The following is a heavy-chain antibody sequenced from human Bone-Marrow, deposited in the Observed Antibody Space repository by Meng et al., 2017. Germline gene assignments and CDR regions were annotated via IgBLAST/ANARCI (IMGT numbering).Heavy chain of an antibody. Sequence: ASVKVSCKASGYTFTSYYMHWVRQAPGQGLEWMGIINPSGGSTSYAQKFQGRVTMTRDTSTSTVYMELSSLRSEDTAVYYCARDSELRITAGNDSGSWSDFAYWGPGTLVRVSS. J-gene: IGHJ4*02. CDR3: ARDSELRITAGNDSGSWSDFAY. D-gene: IGHD1-26*01. CDR1: GYTFTSYY. CDR2: INPSGGST. V-gene: IGHV1-46*01.